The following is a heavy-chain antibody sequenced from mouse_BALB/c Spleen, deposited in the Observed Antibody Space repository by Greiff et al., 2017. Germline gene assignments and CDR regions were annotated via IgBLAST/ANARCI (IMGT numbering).Heavy chain of an antibody. D-gene: IGHD1-1*01. CDR3: ARMDYYGSSYPYYYAMDY. CDR2: IYPGDGDT. Sequence: QVQLKQSGPELVKPGASVKISCKASGYAFSSSWMNWVKQRPGQGLEWIGRIYPGDGDTNYNGKFKGKATLTADKSSSTAYMQLSSLTSVDSAVYFCARMDYYGSSYPYYYAMDYWGQGTSVTVSS. V-gene: IGHV1-82*01. CDR1: GYAFSSSW. J-gene: IGHJ4*01.